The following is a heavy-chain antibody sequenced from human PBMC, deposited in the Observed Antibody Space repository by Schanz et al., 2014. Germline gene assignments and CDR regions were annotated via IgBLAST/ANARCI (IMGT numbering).Heavy chain of an antibody. Sequence: QVELVESGGGVVQPGRSLRLSCAASGFTFSNYAMHWVRQAPGKGLDWVAVISFDGSIKYHADSVKGRFTISRDNSKNTLYLQMNSLRAEDTAVYYCVRDTDYHFDYWGQGILVTVSS. J-gene: IGHJ4*02. CDR1: GFTFSNYA. CDR3: VRDTDYHFDY. D-gene: IGHD4-17*01. CDR2: ISFDGSIK. V-gene: IGHV3-30*04.